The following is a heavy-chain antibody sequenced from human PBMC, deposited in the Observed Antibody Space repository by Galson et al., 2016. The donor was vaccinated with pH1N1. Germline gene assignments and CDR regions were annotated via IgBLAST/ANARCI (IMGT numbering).Heavy chain of an antibody. Sequence: PALVKPTQTLTLTCTFSGFSLSTSGVTVGWIRQPPGKALEWLALIYWNDDKRYSPSLKSRLTIIKDTSKNQVVLTLTNMDPVDTATYYCARFLYGDYANWFDAWGQGTLGTVSA. J-gene: IGHJ5*02. CDR3: ARFLYGDYANWFDA. V-gene: IGHV2-5*01. CDR1: GFSLSTSGVT. CDR2: IYWNDDK. D-gene: IGHD4-17*01.